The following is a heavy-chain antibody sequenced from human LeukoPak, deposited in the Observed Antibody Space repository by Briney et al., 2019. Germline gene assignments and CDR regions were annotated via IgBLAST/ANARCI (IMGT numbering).Heavy chain of an antibody. Sequence: GGSLRLSCAASGFTFSNAWMSWVRQAPGKGLEWVGRIKSKTDGGTTDYAAPVKGRFTISRDDSKSTLYLQMNSLKTEDTAVYYCTTDPESGSYYFDYWGQGTLVTVSS. CDR3: TTDPESGSYYFDY. CDR1: GFTFSNAW. D-gene: IGHD1-26*01. V-gene: IGHV3-15*01. CDR2: IKSKTDGGTT. J-gene: IGHJ4*02.